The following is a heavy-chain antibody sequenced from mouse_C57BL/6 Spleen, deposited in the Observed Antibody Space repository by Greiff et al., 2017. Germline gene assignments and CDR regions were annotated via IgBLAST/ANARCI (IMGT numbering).Heavy chain of an antibody. J-gene: IGHJ1*03. CDR2: IWSGGST. Sequence: QVQLKESGPGLVQPSQSLSITCTVSGFSLTSYGVHWVRQSPGKGLEWLGVIWSGGSTDYTAAFISRLSISKDNSKSQVFFKMNRLQADDTAIYYCARKDGYYWYFDVWGTGTTVTVSS. V-gene: IGHV2-2*01. D-gene: IGHD2-3*01. CDR1: GFSLTSYG. CDR3: ARKDGYYWYFDV.